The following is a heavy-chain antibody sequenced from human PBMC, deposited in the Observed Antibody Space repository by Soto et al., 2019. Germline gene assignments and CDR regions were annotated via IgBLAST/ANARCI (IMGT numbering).Heavy chain of an antibody. CDR1: GFTFSSYA. D-gene: IGHD1-26*01. J-gene: IGHJ2*01. CDR2: ISGSGGST. CDR3: AKGGPTLLYCYFDL. Sequence: EVQLLESGGGLVQPGGSLRLSCAASGFTFSSYAMSWVRQAPGKGLEWVSAISGSGGSTYYADSVKGRYTISRDNSKNTLYLQLNSLRAEDRSVYYCAKGGPTLLYCYFDLWGRGTLVTVSS. V-gene: IGHV3-23*01.